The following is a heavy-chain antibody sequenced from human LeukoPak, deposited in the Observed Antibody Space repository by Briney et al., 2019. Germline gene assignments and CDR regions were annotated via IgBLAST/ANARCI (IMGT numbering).Heavy chain of an antibody. Sequence: GGSLRLSCAASGFIFSDYYMSWIRQAPGKGLEWVSYISSSGSTIYYADSVKGRFTISRDNAKNPLYLQMNSLRAEDTAVYYCARDPLYYDSSGYSYWGQGTLVTVSS. J-gene: IGHJ4*02. CDR2: ISSSGSTI. D-gene: IGHD3-22*01. CDR3: ARDPLYYDSSGYSY. V-gene: IGHV3-11*01. CDR1: GFIFSDYY.